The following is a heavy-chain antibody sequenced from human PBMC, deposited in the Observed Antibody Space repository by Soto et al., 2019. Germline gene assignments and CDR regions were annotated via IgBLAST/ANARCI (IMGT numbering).Heavy chain of an antibody. CDR1: GFTFSSYS. CDR3: ARERGSSLYLDY. V-gene: IGHV3-21*01. Sequence: GGSLRLSCAASGFTFSSYSMNWVRQAPGKGLEWVSSISSIISYIYYADSVKGRFTISRDNAKNSLYLQMNSLRAEDTAVYYCARERGSSLYLDYWGQGTLVTVSS. D-gene: IGHD6-13*01. J-gene: IGHJ4*02. CDR2: ISSIISYI.